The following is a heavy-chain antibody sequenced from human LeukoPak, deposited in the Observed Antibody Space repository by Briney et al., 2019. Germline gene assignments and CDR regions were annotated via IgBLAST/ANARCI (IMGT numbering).Heavy chain of an antibody. CDR1: GGSISSGTYS. J-gene: IGHJ4*02. CDR2: IFHSGNT. Sequence: SQTLSLTCAVSGGSISSGTYSWNWIRQPPGEGLEWIGYIFHSGNTYYNPSLKSRVTISVDRSKTQFSLKLSSVTAADTAVYYCARGYSDYPYFFDYWGQGSLVTVSS. CDR3: ARGYSDYPYFFDY. V-gene: IGHV4-30-2*01. D-gene: IGHD5-12*01.